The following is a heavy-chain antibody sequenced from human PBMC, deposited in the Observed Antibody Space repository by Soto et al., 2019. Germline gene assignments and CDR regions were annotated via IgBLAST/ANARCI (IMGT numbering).Heavy chain of an antibody. J-gene: IGHJ4*02. V-gene: IGHV4-59*13. CDR2: RYYGRRA. D-gene: IGHD3-22*01. Sequence: QVQLQESGPALVRPRRTFPLPGPFQVAPIRIISSLGSGHPQGKGRESIGYRYYGRRANYNPSLKSRVTLSVDTSTNQCSLTLSSMTAADTAVYYCALRSMAVVPEYWGQGTLVTVSS. CDR1: VAPIRIIS. CDR3: ALRSMAVVPEY.